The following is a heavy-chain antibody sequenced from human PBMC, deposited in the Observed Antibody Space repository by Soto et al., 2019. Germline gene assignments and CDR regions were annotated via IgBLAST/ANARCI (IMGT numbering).Heavy chain of an antibody. D-gene: IGHD2-8*01. CDR3: ARLIGNSWLDS. CDR2: TYYRSKWYN. CDR1: GESVSSNSAN. V-gene: IGHV6-1*01. J-gene: IGHJ5*01. Sequence: SQTLSLTCAISGESVSSNSANWDWIRPSPSRGLEWLGRTYYRSKWYNDYAVSVKGRITINPDTSNNQLSLQLNSVTPDDTAVYYCARLIGNSWLDSWGQGTLVTVSS.